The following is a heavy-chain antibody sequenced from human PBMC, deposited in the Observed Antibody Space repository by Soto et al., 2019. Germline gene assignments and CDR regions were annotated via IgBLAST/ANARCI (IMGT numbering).Heavy chain of an antibody. CDR1: GYSISSSNW. D-gene: IGHD3-10*01. V-gene: IGHV4-28*03. Sequence: PSETLSLTCAVSGYSISSSNWWGWIRQPPGKGLEWIGYIYYSGTTYYNPSLKSRVTMSVDTSKNQFSLKLTSVTAVGTAVYYSATGEFQAPFDYWGQGPLVPVPS. J-gene: IGHJ4*02. CDR2: IYYSGTT. CDR3: ATGEFQAPFDY.